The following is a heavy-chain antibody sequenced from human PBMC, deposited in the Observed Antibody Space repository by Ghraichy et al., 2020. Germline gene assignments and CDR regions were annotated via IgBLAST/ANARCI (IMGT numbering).Heavy chain of an antibody. CDR1: GGSISSYY. CDR3: AAERCAGGSCYSFS. Sequence: SETLSLTCTVSGGSISSYYWNWIRQPPGKGLEWIGYISYTGSNNYNPSLKSRVTISVDTSKNQFFLKLTSVTAADTAVYYCAAERCAGGSCYSFSWGQGALVTVSS. CDR2: ISYTGSN. V-gene: IGHV4-59*01. D-gene: IGHD2-15*01. J-gene: IGHJ5*02.